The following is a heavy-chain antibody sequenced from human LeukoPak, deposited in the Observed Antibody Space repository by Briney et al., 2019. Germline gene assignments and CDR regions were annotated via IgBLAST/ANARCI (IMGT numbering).Heavy chain of an antibody. CDR3: ARGGYSYEEEVAYYYYYMDV. CDR2: ISSSSSYI. Sequence: GGSLRLSCAASGFTFSSYSMNWVRQAPGKGLEWVSSISSSSSYIYYADSVKGRFTISRDNAKNSLYLQMNSLRAEDTAVYYCARGGYSYEEEVAYYYYYMDVWGKGTTVTVSS. CDR1: GFTFSSYS. D-gene: IGHD5-18*01. J-gene: IGHJ6*03. V-gene: IGHV3-21*01.